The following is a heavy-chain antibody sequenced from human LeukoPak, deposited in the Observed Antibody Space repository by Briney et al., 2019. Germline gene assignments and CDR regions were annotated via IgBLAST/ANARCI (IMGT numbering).Heavy chain of an antibody. CDR2: ISGSGGST. J-gene: IGHJ4*02. V-gene: IGHV3-23*01. D-gene: IGHD6-6*01. CDR3: AKVVSARRPQLFDY. CDR1: GFTVSSNY. Sequence: AGGSLRLSCAASGFTVSSNYMSWVRQAPGKGLEWVSAISGSGGSTYYADSVKGRFTISRDNSKNTLYLQMNSLRAEDTAVYYCAKVVSARRPQLFDYWGQGTLVTVSS.